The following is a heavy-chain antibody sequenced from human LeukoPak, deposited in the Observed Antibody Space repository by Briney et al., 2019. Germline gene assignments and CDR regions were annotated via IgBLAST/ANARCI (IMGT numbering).Heavy chain of an antibody. J-gene: IGHJ4*02. CDR2: ISYDGSNK. CDR3: AKDLPGLY. V-gene: IGHV3-30*18. Sequence: GGSLRLSCAASGFTFSSYGMHWVRQAPGKGLEWVAVISYDGSNKYYADSVKGRFTISRDNSKNTLYLQMNSLRAEDTAVYYCAKDLPGLYWGQRTLVTVSS. CDR1: GFTFSSYG.